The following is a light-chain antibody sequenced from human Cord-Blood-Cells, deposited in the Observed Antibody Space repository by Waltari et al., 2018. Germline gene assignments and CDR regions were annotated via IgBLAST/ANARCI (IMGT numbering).Light chain of an antibody. Sequence: EIVFTQSPATLSLSPGERATISCSASQSVSSYLAWYQQKPGQAPRLLIYDASNRATGIPARFSGSGSVTDFTLTISSLEPEDFAVYYCQQRETFGQGTKLEIK. CDR3: QQRET. J-gene: IGKJ2*01. V-gene: IGKV3-11*01. CDR2: DAS. CDR1: QSVSSY.